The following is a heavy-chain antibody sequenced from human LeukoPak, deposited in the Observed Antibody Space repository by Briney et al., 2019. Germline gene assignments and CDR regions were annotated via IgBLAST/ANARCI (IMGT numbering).Heavy chain of an antibody. CDR2: ISFDGSAK. D-gene: IGHD6-13*01. Sequence: GGSLRLSCAASGFTFNTYAMHWVRQAPGKGLEWVAVISFDGSAKYYANSVKGRFTISRDNSKNMLYLQMNNLRAEDTAVYYCAKGPRLMAAGSYWGQGTLVAVSS. J-gene: IGHJ4*02. CDR3: AKGPRLMAAGSY. CDR1: GFTFNTYA. V-gene: IGHV3-30-3*01.